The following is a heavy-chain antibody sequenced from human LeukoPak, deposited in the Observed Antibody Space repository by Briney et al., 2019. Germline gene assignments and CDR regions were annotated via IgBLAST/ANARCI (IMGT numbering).Heavy chain of an antibody. CDR1: GGTFSSYA. J-gene: IGHJ4*02. D-gene: IGHD3-10*01. V-gene: IGHV1-69*06. Sequence: SVKVSCKASGGTFSSYAISWVRQAPGQGLEWMGGIIPIFGTANYAQKFQGRVTITADKSTSTAYMELSSLRSEDTAVYYCARFPMVRGVIASYYFDYWGQGTLVTVSS. CDR2: IIPIFGTA. CDR3: ARFPMVRGVIASYYFDY.